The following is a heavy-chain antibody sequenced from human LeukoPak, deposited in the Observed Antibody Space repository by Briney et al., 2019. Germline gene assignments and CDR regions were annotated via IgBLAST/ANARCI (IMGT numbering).Heavy chain of an antibody. J-gene: IGHJ4*02. CDR3: ARPEYSSSWTQQFDY. Sequence: SETLSLTCTVAGGSISSSSYYWGWIRQPPGKGLEWIGSIYYSGSTYYNPSLKSRATISVDTSKNQFSLKLSSVTAADTAVYYCARPEYSSSWTQQFDYWGQGTLVTVSS. V-gene: IGHV4-39*07. D-gene: IGHD6-13*01. CDR2: IYYSGST. CDR1: GGSISSSSYY.